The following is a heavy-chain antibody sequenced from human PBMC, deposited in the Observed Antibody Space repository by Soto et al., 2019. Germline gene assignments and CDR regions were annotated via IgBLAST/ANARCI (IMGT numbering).Heavy chain of an antibody. CDR2: IFYSGTT. CDR3: ARGGVVVPAANYNGMDV. J-gene: IGHJ6*02. D-gene: IGHD2-2*01. V-gene: IGHV4-39*01. Sequence: SETLSLTCTVSGGSIRSSSYYWAWIRQPPGKGLEWIGSIFYSGTTYYNPSLKSRVTISIDTSKNLFSLKLSSVSAADTAVYYCARGGVVVPAANYNGMDVWGQGTTVTVSS. CDR1: GGSIRSSSYY.